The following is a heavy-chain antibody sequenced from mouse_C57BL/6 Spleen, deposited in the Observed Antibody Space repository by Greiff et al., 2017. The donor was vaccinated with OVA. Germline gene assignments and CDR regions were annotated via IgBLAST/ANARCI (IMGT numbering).Heavy chain of an antibody. Sequence: EVQLVESGPGLVKPSQSLSLTCSVTGYSITSGYYWNWIRQFPGNKLEWMGYISYDGSNNYNPSLKNRISITRDTSKNQFFLKLNSVTTEDTATYYCARGGYYYGSSYEFAYWGQGTLVTVSA. CDR1: GYSITSGYY. CDR2: ISYDGSN. V-gene: IGHV3-6*01. D-gene: IGHD1-1*01. CDR3: ARGGYYYGSSYEFAY. J-gene: IGHJ3*01.